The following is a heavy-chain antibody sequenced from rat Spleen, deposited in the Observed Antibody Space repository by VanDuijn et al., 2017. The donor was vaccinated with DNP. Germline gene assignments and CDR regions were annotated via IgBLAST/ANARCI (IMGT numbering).Heavy chain of an antibody. Sequence: EVQLVESGGDLVQPGGSLKLSCAASGFTFSDYYMAWVRQAPTKGLEWVAYISYDGGRTYNGDSVKGRFTISRDDAKNTLYLQMNSLRSEDTATYYCARHVLPLRVWDYWGQGVMVTVSS. CDR2: ISYDGGRT. V-gene: IGHV5-22*01. J-gene: IGHJ2*01. CDR1: GFTFSDYY. D-gene: IGHD1-4*01. CDR3: ARHVLPLRVWDY.